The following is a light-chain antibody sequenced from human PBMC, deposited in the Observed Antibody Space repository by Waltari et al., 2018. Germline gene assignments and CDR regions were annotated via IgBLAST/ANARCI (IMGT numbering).Light chain of an antibody. J-gene: IGKJ1*01. CDR3: QKYDSLPAT. V-gene: IGKV3-20*01. Sequence: SCGASQTVTKYLAWYQQKPGHAPRLLIYHASSRATGIPDRFSGSGCGTDFSLTISRLEPEDFAVYYCQKYDSLPATFGQGTKVEIK. CDR1: QTVTKY. CDR2: HAS.